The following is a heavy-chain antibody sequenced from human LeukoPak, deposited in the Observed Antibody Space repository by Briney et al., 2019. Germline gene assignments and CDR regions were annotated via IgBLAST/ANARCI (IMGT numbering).Heavy chain of an antibody. V-gene: IGHV3-21*04. CDR1: GLTFSNYG. CDR3: ASEEGITGTPRGGFDP. Sequence: GGSLRLSCSASGLTFSNYGMNWVRQAPGKGLEWVSSISSSSSYIYYAVSMMGRFTISRDNAKNSLYLQMNSLRAEDTAVYYCASEEGITGTPRGGFDPWGQGTLVTVSS. J-gene: IGHJ5*02. D-gene: IGHD1-20*01. CDR2: ISSSSSYI.